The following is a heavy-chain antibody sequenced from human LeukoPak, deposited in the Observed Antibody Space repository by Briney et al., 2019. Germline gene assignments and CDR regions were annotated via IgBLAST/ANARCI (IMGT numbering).Heavy chain of an antibody. CDR2: IYTSGST. V-gene: IGHV4-4*07. CDR1: GGSISSYY. D-gene: IGHD3-10*01. CDR3: ARDGSGSYYPYYYMNV. J-gene: IGHJ6*03. Sequence: SETLSLTCTVSGGSISSYYWSWIRQPAGKGLEWIGRIYTSGSTNYNPSLKSRVTMSVDTSKNQFSLKLSSVTAADTAVYYCARDGSGSYYPYYYMNVWGKGTTVTISS.